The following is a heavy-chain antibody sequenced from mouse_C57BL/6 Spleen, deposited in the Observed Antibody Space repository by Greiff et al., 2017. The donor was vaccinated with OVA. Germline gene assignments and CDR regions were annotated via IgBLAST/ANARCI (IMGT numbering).Heavy chain of an antibody. CDR3: TRERAMDALFAY. Sequence: EVKLVESGEGLVKPGGSLKLSCAASGFTFSSYAMSWVRQTPEKRLEWVAYISSGGDYIYYADTVKGRFTISRDNARNTLYLQMSSLKSEDTAMYYCTRERAMDALFAYWGQGTLVTVSA. CDR1: GFTFSSYA. J-gene: IGHJ3*01. CDR2: ISSGGDYI. D-gene: IGHD1-1*02. V-gene: IGHV5-9-1*02.